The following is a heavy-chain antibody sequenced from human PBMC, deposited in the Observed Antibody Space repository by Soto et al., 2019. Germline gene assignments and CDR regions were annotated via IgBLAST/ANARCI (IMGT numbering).Heavy chain of an antibody. CDR2: IDPSDSYT. J-gene: IGHJ6*02. CDR3: AIGPSVTMVLGVIAYYYYGMDG. V-gene: IGHV5-10-1*01. D-gene: IGHD3-10*01. Sequence: GESLKISCKGSGYSFTSYWISWVRQMPGKGLEWMGRIDPSDSYTNYSPSFQGHVTISADKSISTAYLQWSSLKASDTAMYYCAIGPSVTMVLGVIAYYYYGMDGWGQGTTVTVSS. CDR1: GYSFTSYW.